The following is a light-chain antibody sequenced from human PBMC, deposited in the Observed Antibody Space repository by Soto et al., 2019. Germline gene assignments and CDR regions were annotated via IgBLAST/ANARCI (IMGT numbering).Light chain of an antibody. Sequence: DIQMTQSPSSLSASVGDRVTITCRASQDINNYLAWYQVQPGKGPKLLIYAASTLQSGVPSRFSGSGSGTDFTLTISSLQPEDVATYFCQKYKSAPRTFGQGNRVEIK. CDR1: QDINNY. J-gene: IGKJ1*01. CDR3: QKYKSAPRT. V-gene: IGKV1-27*01. CDR2: AAS.